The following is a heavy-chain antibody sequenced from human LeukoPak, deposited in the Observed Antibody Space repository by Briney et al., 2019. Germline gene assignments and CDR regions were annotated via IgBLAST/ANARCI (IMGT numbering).Heavy chain of an antibody. CDR2: ISSNGGST. CDR1: GFTFSSYA. Sequence: GGSLRLSCSASGFTFSSYAMHWVRQAPGKGLEYVSAISSNGGSTYYADSVKGRFTISRDNSKNTLYLQMNSLRAEDTAVYYCAKNAPYYYDSSGYYSDYWGQGTLVTVSS. CDR3: AKNAPYYYDSSGYYSDY. D-gene: IGHD3-22*01. J-gene: IGHJ4*02. V-gene: IGHV3-64*04.